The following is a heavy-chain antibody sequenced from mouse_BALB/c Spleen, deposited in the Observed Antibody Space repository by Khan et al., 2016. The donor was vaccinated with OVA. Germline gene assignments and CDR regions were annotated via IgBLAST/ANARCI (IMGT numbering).Heavy chain of an antibody. CDR1: GFTFSSYG. Sequence: EVELVESGGDLVKPGGSLKLSCAASGFTFSSYGMSWVRQTPDKRLEWVATISSGGDYTYYPDSVKGRFTIPRDNAKNTLYLQLSSLKSEDTAMYYCASHLTGSFAYWGQGTLVTVS. J-gene: IGHJ3*01. CDR2: ISSGGDYT. V-gene: IGHV5-6*01. CDR3: ASHLTGSFAY. D-gene: IGHD4-1*01.